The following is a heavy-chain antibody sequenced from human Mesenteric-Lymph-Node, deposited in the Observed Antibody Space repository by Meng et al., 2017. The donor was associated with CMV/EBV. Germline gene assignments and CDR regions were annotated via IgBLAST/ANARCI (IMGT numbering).Heavy chain of an antibody. CDR2: INEDGTGK. Sequence: GGSLRLSCVASGFSFSTYWMSWFRQPPGKEREWVANINEDGTGKSYVDSVKGRFTISRDNAKNPLYLQMNSLRAEDTAVYYCSRVGLYCISNTCYTRPAYQDGMDVWGQGTTVTVSS. CDR3: SRVGLYCISNTCYTRPAYQDGMDV. CDR1: GFSFSTYW. D-gene: IGHD2-2*02. V-gene: IGHV3-7*01. J-gene: IGHJ6*02.